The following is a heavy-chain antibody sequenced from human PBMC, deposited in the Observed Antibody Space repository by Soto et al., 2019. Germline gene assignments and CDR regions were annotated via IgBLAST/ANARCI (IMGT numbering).Heavy chain of an antibody. Sequence: GEYLKVSCKGSGYSFTSYWIGWVRQMPGKGLEWMGIIYPGDSDTRYSPSFQGQVTISADKSISTAYLQWSSLKASDTAMYYCASRTHFHYSSGCGYAFEIRGQRTIVTVSS. CDR3: ASRTHFHYSSGCGYAFEI. CDR1: GYSFTSYW. J-gene: IGHJ3*02. D-gene: IGHD3-22*01. CDR2: IYPGDSDT. V-gene: IGHV5-51*01.